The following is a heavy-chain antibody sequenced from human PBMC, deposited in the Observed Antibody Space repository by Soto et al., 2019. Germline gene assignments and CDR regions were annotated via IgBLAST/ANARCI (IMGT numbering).Heavy chain of an antibody. CDR1: GYTFTGYY. J-gene: IGHJ6*02. V-gene: IGHV1-2*02. CDR3: ARDPNGSRGYSGYDFFYYYYGMDV. CDR2: INPNSGGT. Sequence: ASVKVSCKASGYTFTGYYMHWVRQAPGQGLEWMGWINPNSGGTNYAQKFQGRVTMTRDTSISTAYMELSRLRSGDTAVYYCARDPNGSRGYSGYDFFYYYYGMDVWGQGTTVTVSS. D-gene: IGHD5-12*01.